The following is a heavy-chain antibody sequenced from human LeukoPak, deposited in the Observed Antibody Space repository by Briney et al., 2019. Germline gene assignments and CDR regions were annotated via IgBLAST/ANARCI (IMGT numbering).Heavy chain of an antibody. CDR2: INHSGST. J-gene: IGHJ5*02. CDR3: ARDKGYSYGYNWFDP. CDR1: GGSFSGYY. D-gene: IGHD5-18*01. Sequence: SETLSLTCAVYGGSFSGYYWSWIRQPPGKGLEWIGEINHSGSTNYNPSLKSRVTVSVDTSKDQFSLKLSSVTAADTAVYYCARDKGYSYGYNWFDPWGQGTLVTVSS. V-gene: IGHV4-34*01.